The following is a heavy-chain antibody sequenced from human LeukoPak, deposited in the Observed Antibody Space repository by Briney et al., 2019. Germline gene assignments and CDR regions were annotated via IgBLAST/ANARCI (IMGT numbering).Heavy chain of an antibody. D-gene: IGHD3-10*01. CDR2: IYPGDSDT. J-gene: IGHJ4*02. V-gene: IGHV5-51*01. CDR3: ARQRYYYGSGSPYYFDY. CDR1: GYTFTSDW. Sequence: GESLKISCKGSGYTFTSDWIAWVRQMPGKGLEWMGIIYPGDSDTRYSPSFQGQVTISADKSISTAYLQWSSLKASDTAMYYCARQRYYYGSGSPYYFDYWGQGTLVTVSS.